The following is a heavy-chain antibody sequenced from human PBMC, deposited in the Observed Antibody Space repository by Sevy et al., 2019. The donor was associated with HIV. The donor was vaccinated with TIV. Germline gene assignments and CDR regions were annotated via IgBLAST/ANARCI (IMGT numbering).Heavy chain of an antibody. CDR1: GFTFSNYA. V-gene: IGHV3-23*01. Sequence: GGSLRLSCAASGFTFSNYAMSWVRQAPGKGLEWVSAISGSGGSTYYADSVKGRFTISRDNSKNTLYLQMNSLRAEDTAVYYCAKDLAAMDPGGSFDYWGQGTLVTVSS. J-gene: IGHJ4*02. CDR2: ISGSGGST. CDR3: AKDLAAMDPGGSFDY. D-gene: IGHD5-18*01.